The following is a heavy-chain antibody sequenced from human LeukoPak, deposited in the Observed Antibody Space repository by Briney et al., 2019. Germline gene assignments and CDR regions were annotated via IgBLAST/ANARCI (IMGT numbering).Heavy chain of an antibody. CDR1: GFTVSSNY. CDR3: ARGLAAAGLYFDY. Sequence: PGGSLRLSCAASGFTVSSNYMSWVRQAPGKGLEWVSLIYSGGSTYYADSVKGRFTISRDNSKNTLYLQMNSLRAEDTAVYYCARGLAAAGLYFDYWGQGTLVTVSS. D-gene: IGHD6-13*01. CDR2: IYSGGST. V-gene: IGHV3-53*01. J-gene: IGHJ4*02.